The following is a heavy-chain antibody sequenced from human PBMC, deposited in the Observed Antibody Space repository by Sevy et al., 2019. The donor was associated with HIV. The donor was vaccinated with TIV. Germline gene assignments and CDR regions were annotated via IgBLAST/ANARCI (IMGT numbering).Heavy chain of an antibody. CDR3: AREGCTRPHDY. CDR1: GITVSNKY. Sequence: GGSLRLSCAASGITVSNKYMSWVRQAPGKGLEWVATLSFGCGKINYADSVKGRFTISRDNSKNSFYLQMDNLRVEDTALYYCAREGCTRPHDYWGQGTRVTVSS. V-gene: IGHV3-53*01. J-gene: IGHJ4*02. D-gene: IGHD2-8*01. CDR2: LSFGCGKI.